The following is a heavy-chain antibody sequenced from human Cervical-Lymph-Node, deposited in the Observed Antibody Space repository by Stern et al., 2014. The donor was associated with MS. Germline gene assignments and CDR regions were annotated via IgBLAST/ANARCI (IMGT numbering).Heavy chain of an antibody. J-gene: IGHJ6*02. CDR3: AKDHDSSGWSRRGMAV. Sequence: QVQLVQSGAEVKKPGASVRVSCKASGYTFTSYAMHWVRQAPGQRPEWLGWINAGNGTTKYSQKFQGRLTFNRDVSATTAYMELRSLRSEDTAVYFCAKDHDSSGWSRRGMAVWGQGTTVIVSS. V-gene: IGHV1-3*01. CDR1: GYTFTSYA. D-gene: IGHD3-22*01. CDR2: INAGNGTT.